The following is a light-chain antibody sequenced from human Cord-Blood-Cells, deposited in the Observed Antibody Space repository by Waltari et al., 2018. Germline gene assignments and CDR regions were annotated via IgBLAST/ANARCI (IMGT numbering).Light chain of an antibody. CDR3: SSYTSSSTL. J-gene: IGLJ2*01. V-gene: IGLV2-14*01. CDR1: SSDVGGYNY. CDR2: DVS. Sequence: QSALTQPASVSGSPGQSITLSCTGTSSDVGGYNYVSWYQQNPGKAPKLLIYDVSNRPSGVSNRFSGSKSGNTASLTISGLQAEDEADYYCSSYTSSSTLFGGGTKLTVL.